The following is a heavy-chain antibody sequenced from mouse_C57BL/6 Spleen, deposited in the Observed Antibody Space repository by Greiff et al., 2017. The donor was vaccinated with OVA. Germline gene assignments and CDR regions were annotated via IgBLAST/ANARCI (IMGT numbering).Heavy chain of an antibody. J-gene: IGHJ2*01. Sequence: VQGVESGAELARPGASVKLSCKASGYTFTSYGISWVKQRTGQGLEWIGEIYPRSGNTYYNEKFKGKATLTADKSSSTAYMELRSLTSEDSAVYFCARKEEGDLDYWGQGTTLTVSS. CDR3: ARKEEGDLDY. CDR2: IYPRSGNT. V-gene: IGHV1-81*01. D-gene: IGHD3-3*01. CDR1: GYTFTSYG.